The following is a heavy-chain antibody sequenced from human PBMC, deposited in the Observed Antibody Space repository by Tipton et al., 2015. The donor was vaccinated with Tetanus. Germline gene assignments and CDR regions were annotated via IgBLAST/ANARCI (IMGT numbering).Heavy chain of an antibody. V-gene: IGHV4-39*07. Sequence: TLSLTCTVSGGSISSSSYYWGWIRQPPGKGLEWIGSIYYSGSTYYNPSLKSRVTISVDTSKNQFSLKLSSVTAADTAVYYCAREDPGGATPNYYYYGMDVWGQGTTVTVSS. D-gene: IGHD1-26*01. CDR1: GGSISSSSYY. J-gene: IGHJ6*02. CDR2: IYYSGST. CDR3: AREDPGGATPNYYYYGMDV.